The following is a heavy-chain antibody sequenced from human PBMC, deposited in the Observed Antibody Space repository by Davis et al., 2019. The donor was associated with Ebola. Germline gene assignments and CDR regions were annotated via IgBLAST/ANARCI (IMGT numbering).Heavy chain of an antibody. J-gene: IGHJ2*01. Sequence: GESLKISCAAPGFPFSSYAMHWVRQAPGKGLEWVAVISYDGSNKYYADSVKGRFTISRDNSKHTLYLQMSSLRAEDTAVYYCARDLPGGDWYFDLWGRGTLVTVSS. V-gene: IGHV3-30*04. CDR1: GFPFSSYA. D-gene: IGHD1-14*01. CDR2: ISYDGSNK. CDR3: ARDLPGGDWYFDL.